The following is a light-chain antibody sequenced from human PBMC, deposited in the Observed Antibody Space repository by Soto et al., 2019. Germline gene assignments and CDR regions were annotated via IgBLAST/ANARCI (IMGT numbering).Light chain of an antibody. CDR1: QSIDSW. Sequence: DIQMTQSPSTMSASVGDRVTITCRASQSIDSWLAWYQQKPGKAPKFLMYKASNLESGVPSRFSGSGSETEFTLTISSLQPDDFAIYYCQHYKSYPWTFGQGTKGDIK. V-gene: IGKV1-5*03. J-gene: IGKJ1*01. CDR3: QHYKSYPWT. CDR2: KAS.